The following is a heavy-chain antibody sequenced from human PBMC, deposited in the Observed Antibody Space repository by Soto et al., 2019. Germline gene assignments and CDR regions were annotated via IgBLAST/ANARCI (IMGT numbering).Heavy chain of an antibody. Sequence: QLQLQEVGPGLVRPSETLSLTCTVSGGSISSSSYYWGWIRQPPGKGLEWIGSIYYSGSTYYNPSLKSRVSISVDTSKNQFSLKLSSVTAADTAVYYCARLVGAATVDYWGQGTLVTVSS. V-gene: IGHV4-39*01. CDR2: IYYSGST. CDR3: ARLVGAATVDY. D-gene: IGHD1-26*01. J-gene: IGHJ4*02. CDR1: GGSISSSSYY.